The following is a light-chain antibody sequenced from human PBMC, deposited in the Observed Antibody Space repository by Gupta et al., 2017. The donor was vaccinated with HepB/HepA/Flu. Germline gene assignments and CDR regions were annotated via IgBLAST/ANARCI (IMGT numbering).Light chain of an antibody. Sequence: ETLMTQSPATLSVSPGERVTPSCRASQSVSRNLAWYQKKPGQAPRLLIYGASTRATGIPARFIGSGSETEFTLTISSLQSEDFAVYYCQQYDGRPPLTFGGGTKVEIK. CDR2: GAS. J-gene: IGKJ4*01. CDR1: QSVSRN. CDR3: QQYDGRPPLT. V-gene: IGKV3-15*01.